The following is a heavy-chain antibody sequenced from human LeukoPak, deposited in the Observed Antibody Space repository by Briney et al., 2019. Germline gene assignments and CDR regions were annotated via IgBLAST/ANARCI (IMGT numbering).Heavy chain of an antibody. V-gene: IGHV5-51*01. J-gene: IGHJ6*03. CDR1: GYRFTSYW. CDR2: IYPGNSRT. CDR3: ARSPYYYYYYMDV. Sequence: GESLKISCKVSGYRFTSYWIGWVRQMPGEGLEWMGIIYPGNSRTRYRPSFEGQVTISADKSMSTAYLQWSSLKASDTAMYYCARSPYYYYYYMDVWGKGTTVTVSS.